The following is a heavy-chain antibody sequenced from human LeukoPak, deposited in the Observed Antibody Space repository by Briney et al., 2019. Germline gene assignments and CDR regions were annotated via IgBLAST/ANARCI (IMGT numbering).Heavy chain of an antibody. J-gene: IGHJ3*02. CDR2: IKQDGSEK. V-gene: IGHV3-7*01. D-gene: IGHD3-10*01. Sequence: PGGSLRLSCAASGFTFSSYWMSWVRQAPGKGLEWVANIKQDGSEKYYVDSVKGRFTISRDNAKNSLYLQMNSLRAEDTAVYYCARITMIRGVSIDAFDIWGQGTMVTVSS. CDR1: GFTFSSYW. CDR3: ARITMIRGVSIDAFDI.